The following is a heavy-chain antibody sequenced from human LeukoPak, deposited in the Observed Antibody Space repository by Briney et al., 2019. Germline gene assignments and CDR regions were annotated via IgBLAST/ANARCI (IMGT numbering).Heavy chain of an antibody. Sequence: PSETLSLTCAVYGGSFSGYYWSWIRQPPGKGLEWIGEINHSGSTNYNPSLKSRVTISVDTSKNQFSLKLSSVTAADTAVYYCAREITPLLGYCSGGSCGFDYWGQGTLVTVSS. J-gene: IGHJ4*02. D-gene: IGHD2-15*01. CDR3: AREITPLLGYCSGGSCGFDY. V-gene: IGHV4-34*01. CDR1: GGSFSGYY. CDR2: INHSGST.